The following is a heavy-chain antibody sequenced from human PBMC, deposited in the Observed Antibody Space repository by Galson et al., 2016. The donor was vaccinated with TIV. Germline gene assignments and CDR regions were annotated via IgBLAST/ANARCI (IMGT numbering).Heavy chain of an antibody. CDR1: GFTFSTFA. CDR3: ASGRDYYDTSVYYLFDY. V-gene: IGHV3-30*04. J-gene: IGHJ4*02. D-gene: IGHD3-22*01. CDR2: ITYDGSDK. Sequence: SLRLSCAASGFTFSTFAIHWVRQAPGKGLEWVAVITYDGSDKYYAESVKGRFTISRDNSKKTVYLQVNSLGAEDTAVYYCASGRDYYDTSVYYLFDYWGQGTLVTVSS.